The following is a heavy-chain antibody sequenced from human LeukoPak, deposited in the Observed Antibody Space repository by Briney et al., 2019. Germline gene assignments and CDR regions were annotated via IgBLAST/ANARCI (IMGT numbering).Heavy chain of an antibody. V-gene: IGHV4-31*03. J-gene: IGHJ6*02. CDR2: IYYSGST. Sequence: PSETLSLTCTVSGGSISSGGYYWTWIRLHPGKGLEWIGYIYYSGSTYYNPSLKSRVTISVDTSKNQFSLKLSSVTAADTAVYYCASTLRFYYGMDVWGQGTTVTVSS. D-gene: IGHD5-24*01. CDR1: GGSISSGGYY. CDR3: ASTLRFYYGMDV.